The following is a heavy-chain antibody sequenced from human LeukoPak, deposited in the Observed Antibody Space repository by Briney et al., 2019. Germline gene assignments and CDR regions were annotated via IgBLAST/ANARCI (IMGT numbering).Heavy chain of an antibody. J-gene: IGHJ4*02. CDR1: GFTFSSYS. CDR3: ARDRHKYNYDSGGYPPY. CDR2: ISSSSSTI. Sequence: PGGSLRLSCATSGFTFSSYSVNWVRQAPGKGLEWVSYISSSSSTIYYADSVKGRFTISRDNAKNSLYLQMNTLRAEDTAVYYCARDRHKYNYDSGGYPPYWGQGTLVTVSS. D-gene: IGHD3-22*01. V-gene: IGHV3-48*01.